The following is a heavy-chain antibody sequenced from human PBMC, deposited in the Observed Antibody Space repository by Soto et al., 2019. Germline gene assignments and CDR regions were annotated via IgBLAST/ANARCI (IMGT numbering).Heavy chain of an antibody. V-gene: IGHV1-69*13. J-gene: IGHJ6*02. D-gene: IGHD5-12*01. Sequence: SVKVSCKASGGTFSSYAISWVRQAPGQGLEWMGGIIPIFGTANYAQKFQGRVTITADESTSTAYMELSSLRSEDTAVYYCARELRGYSGYDNIGYYYYYYGMDVWG. CDR3: ARELRGYSGYDNIGYYYYYYGMDV. CDR1: GGTFSSYA. CDR2: IIPIFGTA.